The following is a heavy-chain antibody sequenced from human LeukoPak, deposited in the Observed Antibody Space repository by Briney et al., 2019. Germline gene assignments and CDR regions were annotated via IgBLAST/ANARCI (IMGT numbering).Heavy chain of an antibody. Sequence: GGSLRLSCAAYGFTFSSYSMNWVRQAPGKGLEWVSSISSSSSYIYYADSVKGRFTISRDNAKNTLYLQMNSLRAEDTAVYYCARGPAANSGNYYVGDYWGQGTLVTVSS. V-gene: IGHV3-21*01. D-gene: IGHD1-26*01. CDR2: ISSSSSYI. J-gene: IGHJ4*02. CDR3: ARGPAANSGNYYVGDY. CDR1: GFTFSSYS.